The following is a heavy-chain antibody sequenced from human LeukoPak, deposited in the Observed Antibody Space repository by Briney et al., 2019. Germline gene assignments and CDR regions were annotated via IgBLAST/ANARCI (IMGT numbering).Heavy chain of an antibody. J-gene: IGHJ6*02. Sequence: PGGSLRLSCAASGFTFSSRWMHWVRQAPGKGLVWVSRINSDGSSTSYADSVKGRFTISRDNAKNSLYLQMNSLRAEDTAVYYCARDSGSRSRYYYGMDVWGQGTTVTVSS. D-gene: IGHD6-25*01. V-gene: IGHV3-74*01. CDR2: INSDGSST. CDR1: GFTFSSRW. CDR3: ARDSGSRSRYYYGMDV.